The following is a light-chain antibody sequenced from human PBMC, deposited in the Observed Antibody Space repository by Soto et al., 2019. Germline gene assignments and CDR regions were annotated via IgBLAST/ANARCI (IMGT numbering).Light chain of an antibody. Sequence: QSVLTQLRSVSGSPGQSVTISCTGTNNDVGFYNYVSWYQQQLGKAPKLLIYDVNKRPSGVPPRFSGSKSANTASLTISGLQAADEADYYCNSYAGGLVLFGGGTKLTVL. CDR1: NNDVGFYNY. CDR2: DVN. J-gene: IGLJ2*01. V-gene: IGLV2-11*01. CDR3: NSYAGGLVL.